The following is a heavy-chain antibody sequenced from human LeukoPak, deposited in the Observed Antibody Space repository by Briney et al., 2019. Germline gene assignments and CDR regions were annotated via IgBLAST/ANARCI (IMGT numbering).Heavy chain of an antibody. CDR2: IYYSGST. V-gene: IGHV4-59*01. Sequence: SETLSLTCTVSGGSISSYYWSWIRQPPGKGLEWIGYIYYSGSTNYNPSLKSRVTISVDTSKNQFSLKLSSVTAADTAVYYCARDAYGDIDYWGQETLVTVS. CDR3: ARDAYGDIDY. D-gene: IGHD4-17*01. CDR1: GGSISSYY. J-gene: IGHJ4*02.